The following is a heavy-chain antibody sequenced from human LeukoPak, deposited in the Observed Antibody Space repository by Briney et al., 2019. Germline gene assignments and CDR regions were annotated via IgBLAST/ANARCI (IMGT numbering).Heavy chain of an antibody. CDR1: GYIFTNYW. CDR2: IYPGDSDT. CDR3: ARSVSSLELDH. V-gene: IGHV5-51*01. J-gene: IGHJ4*02. D-gene: IGHD1-1*01. Sequence: HGESLKISCKGSGYIFTNYWIGWVRQMPGKGLEWMGIIYPGDSDTRYSPSFQGQVTISADKSISTAYLQWSSLKPSDTAMYYCARSVSSLELDHWGQGTLVTVSS.